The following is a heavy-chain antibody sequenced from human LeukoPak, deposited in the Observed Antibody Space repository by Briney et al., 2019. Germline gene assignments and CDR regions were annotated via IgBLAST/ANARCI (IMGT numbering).Heavy chain of an antibody. V-gene: IGHV3-23*01. CDR2: ISGSGGST. J-gene: IGHJ4*02. Sequence: PGGSLRLSCAASGFTFSNYAMSWVRQAPGKGLEWVSAISGSGGSTYYADSVKGRFTISRDNSKNTLYLQMNSLRAEDTAVYYCAKTFPLPVVRQWLAFDYWGQGTLVTVSS. CDR1: GFTFSNYA. D-gene: IGHD6-19*01. CDR3: AKTFPLPVVRQWLAFDY.